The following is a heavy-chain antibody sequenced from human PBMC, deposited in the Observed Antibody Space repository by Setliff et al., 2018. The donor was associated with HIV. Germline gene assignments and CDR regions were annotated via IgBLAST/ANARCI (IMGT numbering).Heavy chain of an antibody. CDR3: TRALEGVDSGYSFADFDY. J-gene: IGHJ4*02. Sequence: GGSLRLSCTTSGFTFADYGMAWVRQAPGKGLEWAAFIRSKAYGDTREYAASVRGRFSISRDDSKAIAYLQMNSLETEDTAVYYCTRALEGVDSGYSFADFDYWGQGTLVTVSS. CDR1: GFTFADYG. D-gene: IGHD3-22*01. V-gene: IGHV3-49*04. CDR2: IRSKAYGDTR.